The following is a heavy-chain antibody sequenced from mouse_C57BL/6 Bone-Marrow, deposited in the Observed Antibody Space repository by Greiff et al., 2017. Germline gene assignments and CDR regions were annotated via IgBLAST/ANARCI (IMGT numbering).Heavy chain of an antibody. D-gene: IGHD1-1*01. CDR2: IYPGDGDT. CDR1: GYAFSSYW. Sequence: QVQLKESGAELVKPGASVKISCKASGYAFSSYWMNWVKQRPGKGLEWIGQIYPGDGDTNYNGKFKGKATLTADKSASTAYMQHISLTSEDTAVYFCASSLYYYGSSPYYLDYWGQGTTLTVSS. V-gene: IGHV1-80*01. CDR3: ASSLYYYGSSPYYLDY. J-gene: IGHJ2*01.